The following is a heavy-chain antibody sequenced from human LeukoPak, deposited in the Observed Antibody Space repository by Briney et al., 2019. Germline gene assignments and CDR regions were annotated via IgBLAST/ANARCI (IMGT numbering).Heavy chain of an antibody. Sequence: PGGSLRLSCAASGFTFSSYAMHWVRQAPGKGLEWVAVISYDGSNKYYADSVKGRFTISRDNSKNTLYLQMNSLRAEDMAVYYCASELLNYWGQGTLVTVSS. V-gene: IGHV3-30-3*01. D-gene: IGHD2-15*01. CDR3: ASELLNY. CDR2: ISYDGSNK. J-gene: IGHJ4*02. CDR1: GFTFSSYA.